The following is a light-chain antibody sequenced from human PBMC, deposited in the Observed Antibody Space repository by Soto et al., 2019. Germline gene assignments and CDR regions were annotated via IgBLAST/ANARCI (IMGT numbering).Light chain of an antibody. CDR2: GTS. J-gene: IGKJ4*01. CDR3: QQYNNWPPLT. V-gene: IGKV3-15*01. Sequence: EIVMTQSPATLSVSPGEGATLFCRASQSISSNLAWYQQKAGQAPRLLIYGTSTRATGIPARFSGSGSGTEFTLTISSLQSEDFAVYYCQQYNNWPPLTFGGGTKVEIK. CDR1: QSISSN.